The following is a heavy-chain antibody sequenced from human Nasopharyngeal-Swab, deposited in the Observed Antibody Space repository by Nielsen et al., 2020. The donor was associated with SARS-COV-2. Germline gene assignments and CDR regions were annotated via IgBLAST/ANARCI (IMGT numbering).Heavy chain of an antibody. Sequence: SETLSLTCTVSGGSISGSSYYWGWIRQPPGKGLEWIGSIYYSGSTYYNPSLKSRVTISVDTSKNQFSLKLSSVTAADTAVYYCAGNRHGYYDSSGYYSFDYWGQGTLVTVSS. D-gene: IGHD3-22*01. CDR3: AGNRHGYYDSSGYYSFDY. V-gene: IGHV4-39*07. CDR1: GGSISGSSYY. J-gene: IGHJ4*02. CDR2: IYYSGST.